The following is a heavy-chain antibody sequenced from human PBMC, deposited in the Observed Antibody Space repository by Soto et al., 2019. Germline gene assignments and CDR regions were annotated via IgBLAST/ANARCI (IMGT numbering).Heavy chain of an antibody. CDR3: ARHYAGGLDV. J-gene: IGHJ6*02. CDR1: GGSISSGY. CDR2: IYNSGSI. Sequence: SETLSLTCSVSGGSISSGYWTWIRQPPGKGLEWIGYIYNSGSINYNPSLKSRVTISVDTSKNQFSLKLSSVTATDTAVYYCARHYAGGLDVWGQGTTVTVSS. V-gene: IGHV4-59*08. D-gene: IGHD2-2*01.